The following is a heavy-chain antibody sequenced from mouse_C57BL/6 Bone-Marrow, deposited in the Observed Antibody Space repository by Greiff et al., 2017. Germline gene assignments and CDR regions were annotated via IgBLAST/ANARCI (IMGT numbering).Heavy chain of an antibody. V-gene: IGHV7-3*01. D-gene: IGHD3-2*02. CDR2: IRNKANGYTT. Sequence: EVQRVESGGGLVQPGGSLSLSCAASGFTFTDYYMSWVRQPPGKALEWLGFIRNKANGYTTEYSASVKGRFTISRDNSQSILYLQMNALRAEDSATDYCARSSSGYTLDYWGQGTTLTVSS. CDR1: GFTFTDYY. J-gene: IGHJ2*01. CDR3: ARSSSGYTLDY.